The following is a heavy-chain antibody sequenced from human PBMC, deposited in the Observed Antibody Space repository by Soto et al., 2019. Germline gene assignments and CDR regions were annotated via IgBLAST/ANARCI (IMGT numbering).Heavy chain of an antibody. CDR1: GVTFRGYA. V-gene: IGHV3-30*14. CDR2: RSDDGSKT. Sequence: QVHLVESGGGVVQPGRSLRLSCAGSGVTFRGYAVHWVRQTRGKGLEWVTVRSDDGSKTYYADSVKGRFSVSRDDSTNMVFLQMSSLRSVDTAVYHCARAYQLTYYFDDWGPGTQVTVSS. D-gene: IGHD3-9*01. J-gene: IGHJ4*02. CDR3: ARAYQLTYYFDD.